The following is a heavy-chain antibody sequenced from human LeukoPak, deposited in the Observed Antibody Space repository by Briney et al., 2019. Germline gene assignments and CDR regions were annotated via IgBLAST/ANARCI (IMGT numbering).Heavy chain of an antibody. J-gene: IGHJ4*02. V-gene: IGHV1-18*04. CDR1: GYTFTGYY. Sequence: ASVKVSCKASGYTFTGYYMHWVRQAPGQGLEWMGWISAYNGSTNYAQKLQGRVTMTTDTSTSTAYMELRSLRSDDTAVYYCARSDILTGYYKLPPSPTGYWGQGTLVTVSS. CDR2: ISAYNGST. CDR3: ARSDILTGYYKLPPSPTGY. D-gene: IGHD3-9*01.